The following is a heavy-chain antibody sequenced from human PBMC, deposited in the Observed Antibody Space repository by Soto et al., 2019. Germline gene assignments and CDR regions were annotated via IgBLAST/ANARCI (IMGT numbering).Heavy chain of an antibody. Sequence: EVQLVESGGGLVQPGGSLRLSCAASGFTFSTYAMHWVRQAPGKGLEYVSAISANGASTYYANSVKGRFAISRDNSKNTLYLQMGSLRAEDMAVYYCARESGGGSLHSDYWGQGTLVTVSS. CDR2: ISANGAST. J-gene: IGHJ4*02. CDR1: GFTFSTYA. V-gene: IGHV3-64*01. D-gene: IGHD2-15*01. CDR3: ARESGGGSLHSDY.